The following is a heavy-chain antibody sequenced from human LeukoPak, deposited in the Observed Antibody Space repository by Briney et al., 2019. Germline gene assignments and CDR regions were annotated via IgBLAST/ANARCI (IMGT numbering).Heavy chain of an antibody. D-gene: IGHD3-10*01. Sequence: GGSLRLSCAASGFTFSSYGMHWVRQAPGKGLEWVAVISYDGSNKYYADSVKGRFTISRDNSKNTLYLQMNSLRAEDTAVYYCAKVGRVETNLWFGELLNDYWGQGTLVTVSS. CDR2: ISYDGSNK. CDR3: AKVGRVETNLWFGELLNDY. V-gene: IGHV3-30*18. J-gene: IGHJ4*02. CDR1: GFTFSSYG.